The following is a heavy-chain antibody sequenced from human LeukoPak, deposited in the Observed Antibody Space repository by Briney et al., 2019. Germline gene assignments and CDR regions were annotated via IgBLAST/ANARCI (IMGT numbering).Heavy chain of an antibody. Sequence: SVKVSCKASGGTFSSYAISWVRQAPGQGLEWMGRIIPILGIANYAQKFQGRVTITADKSTSTAYMELSSLRSEDMAVYYCARVRTVPADFDYWGQGTLVTVSS. J-gene: IGHJ4*02. CDR3: ARVRTVPADFDY. V-gene: IGHV1-69*04. CDR1: GGTFSSYA. D-gene: IGHD4-17*01. CDR2: IIPILGIA.